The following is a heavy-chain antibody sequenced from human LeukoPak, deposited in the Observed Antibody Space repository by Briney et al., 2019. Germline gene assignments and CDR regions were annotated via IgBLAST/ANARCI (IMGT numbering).Heavy chain of an antibody. CDR2: FYSGGST. CDR1: GFTVSSNY. J-gene: IGHJ4*02. Sequence: SGGSLRLSCAASGFTVSSNYMSWVRQAPGKGLEWVSVFYSGGSTYYADSVKGRFTISRDNSKNTLYLQMNSLRAEDTAVYYCARCPVRGVIQLWGQGTLVTVSS. V-gene: IGHV3-53*01. D-gene: IGHD3-10*01. CDR3: ARCPVRGVIQL.